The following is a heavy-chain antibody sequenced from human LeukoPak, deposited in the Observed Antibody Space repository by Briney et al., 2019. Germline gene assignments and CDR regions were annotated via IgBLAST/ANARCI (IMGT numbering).Heavy chain of an antibody. J-gene: IGHJ4*02. CDR3: ARPGSSVAAPLFDY. Sequence: SETLSLTCTVSGGSISSSCYYWGWIRQPPGKGLEWIGSIYYSGSTYYNPSLKSRVTISVDTSKNQFSLKLSSVTAADTAVYYCARPGSSVAAPLFDYWGQGTLVTVSS. D-gene: IGHD5-12*01. V-gene: IGHV4-39*01. CDR1: GGSISSSCYY. CDR2: IYYSGST.